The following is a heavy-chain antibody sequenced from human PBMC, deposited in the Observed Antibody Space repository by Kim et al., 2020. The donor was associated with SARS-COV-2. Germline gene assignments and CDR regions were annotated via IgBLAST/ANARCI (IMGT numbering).Heavy chain of an antibody. D-gene: IGHD2-15*01. J-gene: IGHJ4*02. V-gene: IGHV3-53*01. CDR3: ARGDCSGGSCKPFDY. CDR2: IYSGGST. CDR1: GFTVSSNY. Sequence: GGSLILSCAASGFTVSSNYMSWVRQAPGKGLEWVSVIYSGGSTYYADSVKGRFTISRDNSKNTLYLQMNSLRAEDTAVYYCARGDCSGGSCKPFDYWGQGTLVTVSS.